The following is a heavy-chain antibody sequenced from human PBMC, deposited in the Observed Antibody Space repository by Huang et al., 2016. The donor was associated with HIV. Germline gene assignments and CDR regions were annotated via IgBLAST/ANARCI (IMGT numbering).Heavy chain of an antibody. CDR2: IKSR. CDR3: SIPWLDH. J-gene: IGHJ5*02. Sequence: RLVESGGGLVKPGGSLRLSCAASGFSFRDSWMIWLRQAPGKGLEWVGRIKSRAEPMKGRFSISRDDSKNILFLQMNNLKTEDTGLYYCSIPWLDHWGQGTLVTVSP. V-gene: IGHV3-15*01. CDR1: GFSFRDSW.